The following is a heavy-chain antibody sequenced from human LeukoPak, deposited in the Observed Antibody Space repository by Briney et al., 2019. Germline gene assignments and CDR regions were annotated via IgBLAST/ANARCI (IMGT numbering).Heavy chain of an antibody. D-gene: IGHD3-10*02. CDR1: GFTFSSYA. CDR2: ISYDGSNK. J-gene: IGHJ6*04. V-gene: IGHV3-30*04. Sequence: GGSLRLSCAASGFTFSSYAMHWVRQAPGKGLEWVAIISYDGSNKYYADSVKGRFTISRDNSKSTLYLQMNSLRAEDTAVYYCAELGITMIGGVWGKGTTVTISS. CDR3: AELGITMIGGV.